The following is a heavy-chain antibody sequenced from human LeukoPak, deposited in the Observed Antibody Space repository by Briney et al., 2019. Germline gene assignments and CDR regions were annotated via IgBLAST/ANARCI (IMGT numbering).Heavy chain of an antibody. Sequence: PSETLSLTCAVYGVSFSGYYWSWIRQPPGKGLEWIGEINHSGSTNYNPSLKSRVTISVDTSKNQFSLKLSSVTAADTAVYYCARSSSSWTLDYWGQGTLVTVSS. J-gene: IGHJ4*02. CDR2: INHSGST. CDR3: ARSSSSWTLDY. CDR1: GVSFSGYY. V-gene: IGHV4-34*01. D-gene: IGHD6-13*01.